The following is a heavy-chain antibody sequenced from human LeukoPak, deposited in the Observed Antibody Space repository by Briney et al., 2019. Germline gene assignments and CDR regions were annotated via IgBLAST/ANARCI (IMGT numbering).Heavy chain of an antibody. CDR1: GFTFDDYA. CDR3: ARVQQWLVRDYYYYGMDV. Sequence: GGSLRLSCAASGFTFDDYAMHWVRQAPGKGLEWVSGISWNSGSIGYADSVKGRFTISRDNSKNTLYLQMNSLRAEDTAVYYCARVQQWLVRDYYYYGMDVWGQGTTVTVSS. J-gene: IGHJ6*02. CDR2: ISWNSGSI. D-gene: IGHD6-19*01. V-gene: IGHV3-9*01.